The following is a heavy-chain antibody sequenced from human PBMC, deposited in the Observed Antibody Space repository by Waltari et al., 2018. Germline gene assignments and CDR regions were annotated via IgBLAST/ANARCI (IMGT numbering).Heavy chain of an antibody. D-gene: IGHD2-2*01. CDR3: ARESAFSTSWYPGFDP. CDR2: INPNSGAT. J-gene: IGHJ5*02. CDR1: GYSLTSYY. Sequence: QVELVQSGAEVRKPGASVKVSCQASGYSLTSYYMHWVRQAPGLGLDWIGRINPNSGATNSAPKFQGRVTLTRDTSVNTAFLELRSLTSDDTAVYFCARESAFSTSWYPGFDPWGQGTLVTVAS. V-gene: IGHV1-2*06.